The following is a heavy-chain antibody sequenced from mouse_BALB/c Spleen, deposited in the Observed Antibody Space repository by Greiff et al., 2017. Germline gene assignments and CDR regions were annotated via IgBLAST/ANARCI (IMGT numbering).Heavy chain of an antibody. CDR1: GFSLTSYG. D-gene: IGHD2-1*01. CDR3: ARDEGNYVRYYAMDY. CDR2: IWAGGST. V-gene: IGHV2-9*02. J-gene: IGHJ4*01. Sequence: VKLVESGPGLVAPSQSLSITCTVSGFSLTSYGVHWVRQPPGKGLEWLGVIWAGGSTNYNSALMSRLSISKDNSKSQVFLKMNSLQTDDTAMYYCARDEGNYVRYYAMDYWGQGTSVTVSS.